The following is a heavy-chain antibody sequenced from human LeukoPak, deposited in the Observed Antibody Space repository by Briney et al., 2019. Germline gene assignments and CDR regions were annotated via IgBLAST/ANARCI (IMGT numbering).Heavy chain of an antibody. V-gene: IGHV3-53*01. CDR3: VRASGPFDI. J-gene: IGHJ3*02. CDR2: IYSGGST. CDR1: GFTVSSNY. D-gene: IGHD6-25*01. Sequence: GGSLRLSCAVSGFTVSSNYMSWVRQAPGKGLEWVSLIYSGGSTYYADSVKGRFTVSRDNSKNTLDLQMNSLRAEDTAVYYCVRASGPFDIWGQGTMVTVSS.